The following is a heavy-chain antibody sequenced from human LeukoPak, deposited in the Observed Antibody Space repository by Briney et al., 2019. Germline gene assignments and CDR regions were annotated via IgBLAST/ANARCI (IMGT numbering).Heavy chain of an antibody. V-gene: IGHV5-51*01. J-gene: IGHJ4*02. CDR3: ASSSVYCSGGSCYWGY. D-gene: IGHD2-15*01. CDR1: GYSFTSYW. CDR2: IYPGDSDT. Sequence: GASVKISCKGSGYSFTSYWIGWVRQMPGKGLEWMGIIYPGDSDTRYSPSFQGQVTISADKSISTAYLQWSSLKASDTAMYYCASSSVYCSGGSCYWGYWGQGTLVTVSS.